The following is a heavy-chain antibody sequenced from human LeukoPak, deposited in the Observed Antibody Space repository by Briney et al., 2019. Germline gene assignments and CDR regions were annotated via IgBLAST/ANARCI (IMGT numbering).Heavy chain of an antibody. CDR1: GFTFSSYS. D-gene: IGHD6-19*01. CDR3: AREGGLGRETDY. Sequence: GGSLRLSCAASGFTFSSYSMNWVRQAPGKGLEWVSSISSSSSYIYYADSVKGRFTISRDNAKNSLYLQMNSLRAEDTAVYYCAREGGLGRETDYWGQGTLVTVSS. J-gene: IGHJ4*02. V-gene: IGHV3-21*01. CDR2: ISSSSSYI.